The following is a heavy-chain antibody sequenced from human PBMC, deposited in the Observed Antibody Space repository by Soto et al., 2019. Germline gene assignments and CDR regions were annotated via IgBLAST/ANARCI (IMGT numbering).Heavy chain of an antibody. CDR2: IDPSDSYT. CDR3: AFTKREVIAAAVTDRYGMDV. Sequence: GESLKISCKGSGYSFTSYWISWVRQMPGKGLEWMGRIDPSDSYTNYSPSFQGHVTISADKSISTAYMELRSLSSDDTAVYYCAFTKREVIAAAVTDRYGMDVWGQGTTVTVSS. J-gene: IGHJ6*02. D-gene: IGHD6-13*01. V-gene: IGHV5-10-1*01. CDR1: GYSFTSYW.